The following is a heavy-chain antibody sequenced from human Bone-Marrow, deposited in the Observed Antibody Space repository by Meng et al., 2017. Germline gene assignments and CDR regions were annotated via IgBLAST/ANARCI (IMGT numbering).Heavy chain of an antibody. D-gene: IGHD6-13*01. J-gene: IGHJ4*02. V-gene: IGHV4-34*01. CDR3: ARGRIAAAAALAY. Sequence: VTPPQWGAGLLKPSDTLSFTCAVYGGSFSGYYWSWIRHPPGEALEWIGEINYSRSTNYNPSLKSRVTISVDTSKNQFSLQLSSVTAADTAVYYCARGRIAAAAALAYWGQGTLVTVSS. CDR1: GGSFSGYY. CDR2: INYSRST.